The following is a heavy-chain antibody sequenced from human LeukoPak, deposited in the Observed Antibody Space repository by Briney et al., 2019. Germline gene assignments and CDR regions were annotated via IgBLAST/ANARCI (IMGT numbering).Heavy chain of an antibody. CDR1: GASISPYY. D-gene: IGHD1-26*01. CDR3: ASGNYYQDY. J-gene: IGHJ4*02. Sequence: PSETLSLTCSVSGASISPYYWVWIRQPPGKGLEWIGYVFYNGRTSYNPSLKSRVTISADTSKNQFSVKMNSGTAADTAVYYCASGNYYQDYWGQGTVVTVSP. V-gene: IGHV4-59*08. CDR2: VFYNGRT.